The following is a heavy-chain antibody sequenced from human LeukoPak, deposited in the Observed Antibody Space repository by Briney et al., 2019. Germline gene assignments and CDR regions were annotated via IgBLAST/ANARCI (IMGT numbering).Heavy chain of an antibody. V-gene: IGHV4-59*01. Sequence: PSETLSLTCTVSGGSISSYYWSWIRQPPGKGLEWIGYIYYSGSTNYNPSLKSQVTISVDTSKNQFSLKLSSVTAADTAVYYCARARGTRYCSGGSCYSLGGAFDYWGQGTLVTVSS. D-gene: IGHD2-15*01. CDR3: ARARGTRYCSGGSCYSLGGAFDY. J-gene: IGHJ4*02. CDR2: IYYSGST. CDR1: GGSISSYY.